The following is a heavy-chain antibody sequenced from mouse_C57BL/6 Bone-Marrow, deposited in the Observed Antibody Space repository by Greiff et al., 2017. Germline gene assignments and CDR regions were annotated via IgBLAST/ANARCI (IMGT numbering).Heavy chain of an antibody. CDR2: ISSGGSYT. CDR1: GFTFSSYG. CDR3: AREGYGSSSWFAY. Sequence: DVKLVESGGDLVKPGGSLKLSCAASGFTFSSYGMSWVRQTPDKRLEWVATISSGGSYTYYPDSVKGRFTISRDNAKNTLYLQMSSLKSEDTAMYYCAREGYGSSSWFAYWGQGTLVTVSA. V-gene: IGHV5-6*02. D-gene: IGHD1-1*01. J-gene: IGHJ3*01.